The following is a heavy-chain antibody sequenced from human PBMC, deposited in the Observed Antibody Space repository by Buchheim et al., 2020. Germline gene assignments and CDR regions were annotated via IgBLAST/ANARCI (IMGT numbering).Heavy chain of an antibody. Sequence: VQLLESGGGLVQPGGSLRLSCAASGFTFSSYGMHWVRQAPGKGLEWVAVISYDGSNKYYADSVKGRFTISRDNSKNTLYLQMNSLRAEDTAVYYCAKDRAELVLDYWGQGTL. CDR3: AKDRAELVLDY. CDR1: GFTFSSYG. D-gene: IGHD1-1*01. CDR2: ISYDGSNK. J-gene: IGHJ4*02. V-gene: IGHV3-30*18.